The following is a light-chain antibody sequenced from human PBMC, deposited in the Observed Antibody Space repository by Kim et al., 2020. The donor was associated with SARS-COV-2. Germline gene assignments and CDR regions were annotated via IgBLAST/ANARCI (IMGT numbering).Light chain of an antibody. CDR3: CSYAGTYSLV. J-gene: IGLJ2*01. V-gene: IGLV2-11*01. CDR2: DVT. Sequence: QSALTQPRSASGSPGQSVTISCTGTSNDVGGYNYVSWYQQYPGKAPKLMIYDVTKRPSGVPERFSGSKSGNTASLTISGLQAEDEADYHCCSYAGTYSLVFGGGTQLTVL. CDR1: SNDVGGYNY.